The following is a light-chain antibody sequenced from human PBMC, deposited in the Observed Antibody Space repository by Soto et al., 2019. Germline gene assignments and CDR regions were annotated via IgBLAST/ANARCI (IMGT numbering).Light chain of an antibody. CDR1: QTVSSNY. CDR3: RQYGGSPTWT. CDR2: GAS. V-gene: IGKV3-20*01. J-gene: IGKJ1*01. Sequence: DSVLTQSPGTLSLSPGERATLSCRASQTVSSNYLAWYQQRPGQAPRLLIYGASTRATGIPDRFSGSGSGTDFTLTISRLEPEDFAVYYCRQYGGSPTWTFGQGTKVEIK.